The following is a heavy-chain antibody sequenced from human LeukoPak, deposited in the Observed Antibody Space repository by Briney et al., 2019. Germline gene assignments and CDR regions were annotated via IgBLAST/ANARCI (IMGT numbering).Heavy chain of an antibody. CDR1: GFTFSSYA. Sequence: AGGSLRLSCAASGFTFSSYAMSWVRQAPGKGLEWVSAISGSGGSTYYADSVKGRFTISRDNSKNTLYLQMNSLRAEDTAVYYCAKDRPMKXXXASSGLYYFDYWGQGTLV. V-gene: IGHV3-23*01. CDR2: ISGSGGST. J-gene: IGHJ4*02. D-gene: IGHD3-22*01. CDR3: AKDRPMKXXXASSGLYYFDY.